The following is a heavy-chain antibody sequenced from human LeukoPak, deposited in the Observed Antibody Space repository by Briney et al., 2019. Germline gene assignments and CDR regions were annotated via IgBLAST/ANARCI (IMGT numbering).Heavy chain of an antibody. CDR3: VSVLTVTFDS. CDR1: GFTFSTYG. D-gene: IGHD4-17*01. Sequence: PGVTLRLSCAASGFTFSTYGIHWVGQAPGKGLEWVALVWFAGNGTFSADSVKGRFTISRDNSKNTVYLQLNSLRAEDTAVYYCVSVLTVTFDSWGQGTLVTVSS. J-gene: IGHJ4*02. CDR2: VWFAGNGT. V-gene: IGHV3-33*01.